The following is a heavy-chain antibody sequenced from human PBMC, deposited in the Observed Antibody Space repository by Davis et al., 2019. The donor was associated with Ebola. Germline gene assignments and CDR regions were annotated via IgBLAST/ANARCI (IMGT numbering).Heavy chain of an antibody. V-gene: IGHV3-21*01. CDR2: ITSNGYI. CDR1: AFTFSTYT. CDR3: ARSPPSHYDFWSGYYSRFDY. Sequence: GESLKISCAASAFTFSTYTMNWVRQAPGKGLEWVSSITSNGYIYYADSVKGRFTISRDNAKNSLYLQMNSLRAEDTAVYYCARSPPSHYDFWSGYYSRFDYWGQGTLVTVSS. D-gene: IGHD3-3*01. J-gene: IGHJ4*02.